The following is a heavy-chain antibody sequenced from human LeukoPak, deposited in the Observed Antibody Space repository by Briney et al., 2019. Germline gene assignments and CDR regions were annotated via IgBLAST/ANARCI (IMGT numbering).Heavy chain of an antibody. Sequence: GGSLRLSCAASGFTFSSYAMHWVRQAPGKGLEWVAVISYDGSNKYYADSVKGRFTISRDNSKNTLYLQMNSLRAEDTAVYYCARGWRTNGYYFDYWGQGTLVTVSS. D-gene: IGHD3-3*01. CDR2: ISYDGSNK. V-gene: IGHV3-30-3*01. J-gene: IGHJ4*02. CDR1: GFTFSSYA. CDR3: ARGWRTNGYYFDY.